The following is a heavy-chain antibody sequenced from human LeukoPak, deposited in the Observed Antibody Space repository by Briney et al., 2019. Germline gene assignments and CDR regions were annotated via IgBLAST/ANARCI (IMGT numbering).Heavy chain of an antibody. D-gene: IGHD4-11*01. J-gene: IGHJ6*02. CDR3: ARKPYSNYGRYYYYYYGMDV. V-gene: IGHV4-34*01. CDR1: GGSFSGYY. Sequence: NPSETLSLTCAVYGGSFSGYYWSWIRQPPGKGLEWIGEINHSGSTNYNPSLKSRVTISVDTSKNQFSLKLSSVTAADTAVYYCARKPYSNYGRYYYYYYGMDVWGQGTTVTVSS. CDR2: INHSGST.